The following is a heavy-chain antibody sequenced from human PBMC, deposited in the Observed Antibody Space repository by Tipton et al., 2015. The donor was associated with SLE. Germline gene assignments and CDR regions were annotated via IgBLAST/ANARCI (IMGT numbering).Heavy chain of an antibody. D-gene: IGHD6-19*01. CDR2: ISSSGSTI. J-gene: IGHJ4*02. Sequence: GSLRLSCAASGFTFSSYEMNWVRQGPGKGLEWVSYISSSGSTIYYADSVKGRFTISRDNAKNSLYLQMNSLRAEDTAVYYCARVDSTGYGNYRFESWGQGTLVTVSS. V-gene: IGHV3-48*03. CDR1: GFTFSSYE. CDR3: ARVDSTGYGNYRFES.